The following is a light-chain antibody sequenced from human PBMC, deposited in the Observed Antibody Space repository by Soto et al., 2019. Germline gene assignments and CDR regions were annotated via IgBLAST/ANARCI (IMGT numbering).Light chain of an antibody. CDR1: KSVSSN. V-gene: IGKV3-15*01. J-gene: IGKJ4*01. Sequence: EILMTHSPATLSVSPGERATLSFMASKSVSSNLDCYQQKPGQAPRLLIYGASTRDTGIPARLSGSGSGTEFTLTISSLQSEDFAVYYCKQYNNXPRTFGGGTKV. CDR2: GAS. CDR3: KQYNNXPRT.